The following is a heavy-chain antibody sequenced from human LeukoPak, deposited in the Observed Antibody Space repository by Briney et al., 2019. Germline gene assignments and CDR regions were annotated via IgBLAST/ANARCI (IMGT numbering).Heavy chain of an antibody. D-gene: IGHD3-16*01. CDR2: ISYDGSNK. V-gene: IGHV3-30-3*01. J-gene: IGHJ4*02. Sequence: GRSLRLPCAASGFTFSSYAMHWVRQAPGKGLEWVAVISYDGSNKYYADSVKGRFTISRDNSKNTLYLQMNSLRAEDTAVYYCARDIDGSEGGFDYWGQGTLVTVSS. CDR1: GFTFSSYA. CDR3: ARDIDGSEGGFDY.